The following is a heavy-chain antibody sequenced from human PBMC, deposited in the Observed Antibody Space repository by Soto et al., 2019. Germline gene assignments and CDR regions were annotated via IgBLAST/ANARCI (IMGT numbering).Heavy chain of an antibody. CDR2: ISAHNGNT. J-gene: IGHJ4*02. Sequence: QVHLVQSGAEVKKPGASVKVSCKGSGYDFTTYGITWVRQAPGQGLEWMAWISAHNGNTDYAQKLQGRVTVTRDTSTSTAYMEFRSLRSDDSAVYYCARGRYGDYWGQGALVTVSS. D-gene: IGHD1-1*01. CDR3: ARGRYGDY. V-gene: IGHV1-18*01. CDR1: GYDFTTYG.